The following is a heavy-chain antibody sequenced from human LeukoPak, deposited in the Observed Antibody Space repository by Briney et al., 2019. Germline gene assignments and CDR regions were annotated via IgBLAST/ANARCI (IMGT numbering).Heavy chain of an antibody. CDR3: AGNVLCGVVSEDS. J-gene: IGHJ4*02. CDR2: IYTSGST. CDR1: GGSISSYY. V-gene: IGHV4-4*07. D-gene: IGHD3-3*01. Sequence: SETLSLTCTVSGGSISSYYWSWIRQPAGKGLEWIGRIYTSGSTNYNPSLKSRVTMSVDTSKNQFSLKLSSVTAADTAVYYCAGNVLCGVVSEDSWAKGNLATVSS.